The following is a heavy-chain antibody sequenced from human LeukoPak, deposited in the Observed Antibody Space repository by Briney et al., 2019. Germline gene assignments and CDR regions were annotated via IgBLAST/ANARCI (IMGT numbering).Heavy chain of an antibody. CDR2: IYHSGST. Sequence: SETLSLTCTVSGYSISSGYYWGWIRQPPGKGLEWIGSIYHSGSTYYNPSLKSRVTISVDTSKNQFSLRLTSVTAADTAVYYCALVHYSSGWYNYFDYWGQGTLVTVSS. D-gene: IGHD6-19*01. CDR1: GYSISSGYY. V-gene: IGHV4-38-2*02. CDR3: ALVHYSSGWYNYFDY. J-gene: IGHJ4*02.